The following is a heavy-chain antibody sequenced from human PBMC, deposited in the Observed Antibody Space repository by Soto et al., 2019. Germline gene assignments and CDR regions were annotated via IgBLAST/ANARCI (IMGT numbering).Heavy chain of an antibody. Sequence: GGSLRLSCAASGFTFSSYAMSWVRQAPGKGLEWVSAISGSGGSTYYADSVKGRFTISRDNSKNTLYLQMNSLRAEDTAVYYCAKGALVATISEYYYYMDVWGKGTTVTVSS. V-gene: IGHV3-23*01. J-gene: IGHJ6*03. CDR1: GFTFSSYA. CDR2: ISGSGGST. CDR3: AKGALVATISEYYYYMDV. D-gene: IGHD5-12*01.